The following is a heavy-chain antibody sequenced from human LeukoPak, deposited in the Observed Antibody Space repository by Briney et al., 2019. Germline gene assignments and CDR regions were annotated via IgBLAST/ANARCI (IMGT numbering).Heavy chain of an antibody. CDR3: ARDRGNGAVAGTGFDY. V-gene: IGHV3-30*02. CDR1: GFSFGRDG. CDR2: IRYVVNNT. D-gene: IGHD6-19*01. Sequence: QPPGSRRLSCAPAGFSFGRDGIGWVRQAPGEGRGWVALIRYVVNNTERADSVKGPFTISRENSTKTPWLQMNSARAEDTAVYYCARDRGNGAVAGTGFDYWGRGTLVTV. J-gene: IGHJ4*02.